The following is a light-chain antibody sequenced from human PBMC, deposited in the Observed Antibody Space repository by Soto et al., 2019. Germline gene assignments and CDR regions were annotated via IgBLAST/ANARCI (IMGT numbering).Light chain of an antibody. Sequence: QLVLTQSPSASASLGASVKLTCTLSSGHSNYAIAWHQQQPEKGPRYLMKVNSDGSHRKGDGIPDRFSGSSSGAQRYLTISSLQYEDEADYYCQTWGTGIRVFGTGTKVTVL. CDR2: VNSDGSH. CDR3: QTWGTGIRV. J-gene: IGLJ1*01. V-gene: IGLV4-69*01. CDR1: SGHSNYA.